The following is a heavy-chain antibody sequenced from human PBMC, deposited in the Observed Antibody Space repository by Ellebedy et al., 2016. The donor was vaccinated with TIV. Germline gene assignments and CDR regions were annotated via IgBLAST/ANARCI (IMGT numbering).Heavy chain of an antibody. CDR1: GFRFSSYG. CDR3: AKEVGSTVQLWGYMDV. D-gene: IGHD5-18*01. J-gene: IGHJ6*03. V-gene: IGHV3-30*18. Sequence: GESLKISXVASGFRFSSYGMHWVRQAPGKGLEWVAVISYDGSNKRYAGSVKGRFTISRDRFKNTVYLQMNSLRVGDTAVYYCAKEVGSTVQLWGYMDVWGKGTTVTVSS. CDR2: ISYDGSNK.